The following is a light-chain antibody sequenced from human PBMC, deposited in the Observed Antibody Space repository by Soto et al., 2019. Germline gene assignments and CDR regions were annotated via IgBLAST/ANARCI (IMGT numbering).Light chain of an antibody. CDR1: QSVSSN. J-gene: IGKJ5*01. Sequence: EIVMTQSPATLSVSPGERATLSCRASQSVSSNLAWYQQQPGQAPRLLIYGASPRATGIPARFSGSGSGTEFTLTFSRLQSEDFAVYYGEQYNNWPPISFGQGTRLEMK. CDR2: GAS. V-gene: IGKV3-15*01. CDR3: EQYNNWPPIS.